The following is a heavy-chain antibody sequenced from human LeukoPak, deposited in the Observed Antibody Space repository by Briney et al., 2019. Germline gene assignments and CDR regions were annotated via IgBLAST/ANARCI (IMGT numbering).Heavy chain of an antibody. CDR1: GDSISSGSYY. V-gene: IGHV4-61*02. CDR2: IYTSGST. D-gene: IGHD3-22*01. Sequence: SETLSLTCTVSGDSISSGSYYWSWIRQPAGKGLEWIGRIYTSGSTNYNPSVKSQATISVDTYKDQFSLKLSSVTAADTAVYYCASASSGYYYVGEGAFDIWGQGTMVTVSS. J-gene: IGHJ3*02. CDR3: ASASSGYYYVGEGAFDI.